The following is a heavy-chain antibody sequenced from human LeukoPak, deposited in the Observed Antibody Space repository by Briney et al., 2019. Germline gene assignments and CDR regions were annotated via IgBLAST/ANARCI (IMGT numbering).Heavy chain of an antibody. V-gene: IGHV1-69*01. CDR1: GGTFSSYA. Sequence: SVKVSCKASGGTFSSYAISWVRQAPGQGLEWMGGIIPIFGTANYAQKFQGRVTITADESTSTAYMELSSLRTEDTDVYYCARCYAVSYYYYYMDVWGKGTTVTVSS. J-gene: IGHJ6*03. D-gene: IGHD2-2*01. CDR3: ARCYAVSYYYYYMDV. CDR2: IIPIFGTA.